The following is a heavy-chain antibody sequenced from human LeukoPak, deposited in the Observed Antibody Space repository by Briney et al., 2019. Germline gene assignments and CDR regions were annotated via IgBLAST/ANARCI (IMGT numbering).Heavy chain of an antibody. Sequence: SETLSLTCTVSGGSISSYYWSWIRQPPGKGLEWIGNIYYSGTTYYNPSLKSRVTISVDTSKNQFSLTLNSVTAADTAVYFCARFKQLGRSFDSWGLGSLVTVSS. V-gene: IGHV4-59*08. D-gene: IGHD1-1*01. CDR1: GGSISSYY. CDR2: IYYSGTT. J-gene: IGHJ4*02. CDR3: ARFKQLGRSFDS.